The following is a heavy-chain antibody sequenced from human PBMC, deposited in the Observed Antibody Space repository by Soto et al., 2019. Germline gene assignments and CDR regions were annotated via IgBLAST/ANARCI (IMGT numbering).Heavy chain of an antibody. Sequence: GESLKIYCKGSGYSFTSYWIGWVRQMPGKGLEWMGIIYPGDSDTRYSPSFQGQVTISADKSISTAYLQWSSLKASDTAMYYCARLIIRSIAAAETYPYGMDVWGQGATVTVSS. CDR1: GYSFTSYW. D-gene: IGHD6-13*01. CDR3: ARLIIRSIAAAETYPYGMDV. J-gene: IGHJ6*02. V-gene: IGHV5-51*01. CDR2: IYPGDSDT.